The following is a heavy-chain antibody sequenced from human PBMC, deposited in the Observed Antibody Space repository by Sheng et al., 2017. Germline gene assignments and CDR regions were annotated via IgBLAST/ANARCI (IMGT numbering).Heavy chain of an antibody. J-gene: IGHJ6*02. CDR3: ARDTGGDSYGYYYYYGMDV. Sequence: EVQLVESGGGLVQPGGSLRLSCAASGFTFSSYEMNWVRQAPGKGLEWVSYISSSGSTIYYADSVKGRFTISRDNAKNSLYLQMNSLRAEDTAVYYCARDTGGDSYGYYYYYGMDVWGQGTTVTVSS. CDR1: GFTFSSYE. V-gene: IGHV3-48*03. D-gene: IGHD5-18*01. CDR2: ISSSGSTI.